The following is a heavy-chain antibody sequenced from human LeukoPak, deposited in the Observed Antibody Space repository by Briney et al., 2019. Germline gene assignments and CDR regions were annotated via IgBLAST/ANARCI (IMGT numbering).Heavy chain of an antibody. Sequence: SGMSLRLSCAASGFIFSSHGMHGVGQAPGKGLEWVAVIWYDGSTKYYADSVKGRFAISRDNSENMLWLQMNSLRAEDTAVYYCVRWGPNRGADYWGQGTQVIVSS. J-gene: IGHJ4*02. CDR2: IWYDGSTK. D-gene: IGHD3-16*01. CDR3: VRWGPNRGADY. V-gene: IGHV3-33*01. CDR1: GFIFSSHG.